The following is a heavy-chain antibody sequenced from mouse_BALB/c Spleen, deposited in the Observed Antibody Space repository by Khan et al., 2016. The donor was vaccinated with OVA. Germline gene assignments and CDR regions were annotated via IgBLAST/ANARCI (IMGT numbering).Heavy chain of an antibody. CDR1: GFTFSSYA. CDR2: ISSGGSDT. Sequence: EVELVESGGGLVKPGGSLKLSCEASGFTFSSYAMSWVRQTPEKRLEWVATISSGGSDTYYPDSVKGRFTISRDNANNTLYLQMSSLRSEDTAMYYCARLYAMDYWGQGTSVTVSS. CDR3: ARLYAMDY. J-gene: IGHJ4*01. V-gene: IGHV5-9-3*01.